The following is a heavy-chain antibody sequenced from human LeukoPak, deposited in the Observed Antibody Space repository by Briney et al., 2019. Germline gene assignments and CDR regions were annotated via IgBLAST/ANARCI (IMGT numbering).Heavy chain of an antibody. CDR3: AKDFSNSREIG. J-gene: IGHJ4*02. CDR2: ISSSGSTI. D-gene: IGHD1-26*01. V-gene: IGHV3-48*03. Sequence: GGSLRLSCAASGFTFSSYEMNWVRQAPGKGLEWVSYISSSGSTIYYADSVKGRFTISRDNAKNSLYLQMNSLRAEDTAVYYCAKDFSNSREIGWGQGTLVTVSS. CDR1: GFTFSSYE.